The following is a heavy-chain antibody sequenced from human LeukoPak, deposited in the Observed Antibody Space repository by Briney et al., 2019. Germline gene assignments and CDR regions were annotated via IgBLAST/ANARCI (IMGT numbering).Heavy chain of an antibody. CDR2: LKPNGGDK. V-gene: IGHV3-7*01. J-gene: IGHJ4*02. D-gene: IGHD2-15*01. CDR3: VRVDSTGGSCFSGFDC. Sequence: GGSLRLSCAASGFTFSSYWMSWVLQAPGKGLEWVANLKPNGGDKYYVDSVKGRFTISRDNAKNSLYLQMNSLRAEVTAVYYCVRVDSTGGSCFSGFDCWGQGTLLTVSS. CDR1: GFTFSSYW.